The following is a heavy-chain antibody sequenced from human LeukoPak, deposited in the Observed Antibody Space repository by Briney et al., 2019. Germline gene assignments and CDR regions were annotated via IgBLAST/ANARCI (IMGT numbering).Heavy chain of an antibody. J-gene: IGHJ4*02. Sequence: SETLSLTCAVYGGSLSGYYWSWIRQPPGKGLEWIGEINHSGSTNYNPSLKSRVTISVDTSKNQFSLRLSSVTAADTAIYYCARSVTGGSYYLDSWGQGTLVTVSS. CDR2: INHSGST. CDR1: GGSLSGYY. CDR3: ARSVTGGSYYLDS. D-gene: IGHD2-8*02. V-gene: IGHV4-34*01.